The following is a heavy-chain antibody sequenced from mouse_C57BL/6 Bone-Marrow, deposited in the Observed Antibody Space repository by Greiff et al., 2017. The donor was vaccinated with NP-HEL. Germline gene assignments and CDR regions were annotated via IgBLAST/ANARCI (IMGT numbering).Heavy chain of an antibody. CDR2: LYIGTGYT. CDR1: GYTFTSYG. D-gene: IGHD2-1*01. Sequence: EVQLQQSGAELVRPGSSVKMSCKTSGYTFTSYGINWVKQRPGQGLEWIGYLYIGTGYTESNEKFKGKATLTSDTSSSTAYMQLSSLTSEDSAIYFCARRYGKGYFDYWGQGTTLTVSS. V-gene: IGHV1-58*01. CDR3: ARRYGKGYFDY. J-gene: IGHJ2*01.